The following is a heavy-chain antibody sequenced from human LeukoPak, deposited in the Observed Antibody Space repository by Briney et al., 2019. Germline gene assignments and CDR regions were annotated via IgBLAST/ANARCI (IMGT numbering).Heavy chain of an antibody. V-gene: IGHV4-59*01. J-gene: IGHJ6*02. CDR2: IYYSGST. D-gene: IGHD6-13*01. CDR1: GGSISSYY. Sequence: KPSGTLSLTCTVSGGSISSYYWSWIRQPPGKGLEWIGYIYYSGSTNYNPSLKSRVTISVDTSKNQFSLKLSSVTAADTAVYYCARGVAAAGTFYYGMDVWGQGTTVTVSS. CDR3: ARGVAAAGTFYYGMDV.